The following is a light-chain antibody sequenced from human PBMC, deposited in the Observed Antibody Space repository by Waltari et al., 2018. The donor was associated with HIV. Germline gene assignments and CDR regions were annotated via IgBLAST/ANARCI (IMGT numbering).Light chain of an antibody. CDR2: GAS. Sequence: DIVSTQSPGTLSLSPGDRATLSCRASQSDSSSYLAWYQQKPGQAPRLLIYGASNRATGIPDRFSGSGSGTDFTLTINRLEPEDFAVYYCQQYGSSPLTFGQGTKLEIK. CDR3: QQYGSSPLT. J-gene: IGKJ2*01. V-gene: IGKV3-20*01. CDR1: QSDSSSY.